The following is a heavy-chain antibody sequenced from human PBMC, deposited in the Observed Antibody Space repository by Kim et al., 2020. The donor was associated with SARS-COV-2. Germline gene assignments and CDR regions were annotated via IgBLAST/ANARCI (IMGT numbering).Heavy chain of an antibody. CDR1: GGSFSDYN. V-gene: IGHV4-34*01. J-gene: IGHJ6*02. Sequence: SETLSLTCAVSGGSFSDYNWNWIRRPPGKGLEWVGEINAGGSATYSPSLNRRVTISVDTAKRQFSLKLRSLTAADTAVYYCSRGRAGVVPAPILGLGPFYDYFAMDAWGQGTTVAVSS. D-gene: IGHD2-2*02. CDR3: SRGRAGVVPAPILGLGPFYDYFAMDA. CDR2: INAGGSA.